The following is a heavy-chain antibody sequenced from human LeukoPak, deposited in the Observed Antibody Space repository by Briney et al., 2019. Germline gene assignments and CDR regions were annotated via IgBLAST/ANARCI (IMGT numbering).Heavy chain of an antibody. V-gene: IGHV3-23*01. CDR1: GFTFSKYV. Sequence: PGGSLRLSCAASGFTFSKYVMSWVRQAPGKGLEWVSAISDSGGSTYYADSVKGRFTIPRDNSKNTLYLQMNSLRAEDTAVYYCASAYADFDYWGQGTLVTVSS. CDR2: ISDSGGST. J-gene: IGHJ4*02. D-gene: IGHD2-8*01. CDR3: ASAYADFDY.